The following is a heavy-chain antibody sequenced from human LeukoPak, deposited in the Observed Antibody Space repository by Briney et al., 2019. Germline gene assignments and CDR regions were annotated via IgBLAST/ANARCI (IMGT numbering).Heavy chain of an antibody. V-gene: IGHV4-59*08. Sequence: PSETLSLTCTVSSGSISSYYWSWIRQPPGKGLEWIGYIYYSGTTNYNPSLKSRVTISVDTSKNQFFLRLSSVTAADTAVYSCARHGWGWELLGNYYFDLWGRGTLVTVSS. CDR3: ARHGWGWELLGNYYFDL. CDR2: IYYSGTT. CDR1: SGSISSYY. D-gene: IGHD1-26*01. J-gene: IGHJ2*01.